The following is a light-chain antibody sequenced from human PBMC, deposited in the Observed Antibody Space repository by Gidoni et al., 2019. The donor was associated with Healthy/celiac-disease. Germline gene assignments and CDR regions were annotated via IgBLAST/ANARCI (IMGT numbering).Light chain of an antibody. Sequence: DIVMTQSPDSLAVSLGERATINCKSSQSVLYSSKYKNYLAWYQQKPGQPPKLLIYWASTRESVVPDRFSGSGSGTDFTLTISSLQAEDVAVYYCQQYYSTRTFGQGTKVEIK. J-gene: IGKJ1*01. CDR1: QSVLYSSKYKNY. V-gene: IGKV4-1*01. CDR3: QQYYSTRT. CDR2: WAS.